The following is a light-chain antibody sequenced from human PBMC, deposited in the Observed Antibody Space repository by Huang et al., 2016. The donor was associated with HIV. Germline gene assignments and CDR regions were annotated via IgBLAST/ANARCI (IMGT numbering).Light chain of an antibody. CDR3: QQRSNWPPSIT. V-gene: IGKV3-11*01. J-gene: IGKJ5*01. CDR2: DAS. CDR1: QSVSSY. Sequence: DIVLTQSPATLSLSPGERATLSCRASQSVSSYLAWYQQKPGQAPRLLIYDASNRATGIPARFNGSGSVTDFTLTISSLESEDFAVYSCQQRSNWPPSITFGQGTRLEIK.